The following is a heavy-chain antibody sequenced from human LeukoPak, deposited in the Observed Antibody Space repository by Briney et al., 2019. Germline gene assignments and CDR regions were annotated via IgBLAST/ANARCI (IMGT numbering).Heavy chain of an antibody. J-gene: IGHJ3*02. CDR1: GITLAAYA. V-gene: IGHV3-9*01. D-gene: IGHD3-22*01. CDR2: ISWISGSI. CDR3: AKGKDDSSGYYFDAFDI. Sequence: PGSSLRLSCAASGITLAAYATHWGAQAPGKGLEGVSGISWISGSIGYADSVKGRFTISRDNAKNSLYLQMNSLRAEDTALYYCAKGKDDSSGYYFDAFDIWGQGTMVTVSS.